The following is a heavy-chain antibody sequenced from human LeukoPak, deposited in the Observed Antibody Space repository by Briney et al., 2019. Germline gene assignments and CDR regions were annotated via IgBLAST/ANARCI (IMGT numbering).Heavy chain of an antibody. CDR2: ISGRGHTT. Sequence: GGSLRLSCAASGFTFSSYAMSWVRQAPGKGLEWVSGISGRGHTTYHADSVRGRFTISRDNAKNSLYLQMNSLRAEDTAVYYCARDSSGWYYFDYWGQGILVTVSS. CDR3: ARDSSGWYYFDY. D-gene: IGHD6-19*01. V-gene: IGHV3-23*01. CDR1: GFTFSSYA. J-gene: IGHJ4*02.